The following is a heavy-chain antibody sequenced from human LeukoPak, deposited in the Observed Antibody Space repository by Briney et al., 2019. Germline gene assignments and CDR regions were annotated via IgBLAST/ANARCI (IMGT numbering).Heavy chain of an antibody. J-gene: IGHJ4*02. CDR1: GFTFSSFW. CDR2: ISSSSSYI. D-gene: IGHD6-13*01. CDR3: ARIGYSSSGFDY. Sequence: GGSLRLSCAASGFTFSSFWMHWVRQAPGKGLEWVSSISSSSSYIYYADSVKGRFTISRDNAKNSVYLQMNGLRAEDTAMYYCARIGYSSSGFDYWGQGTLVTVSS. V-gene: IGHV3-21*01.